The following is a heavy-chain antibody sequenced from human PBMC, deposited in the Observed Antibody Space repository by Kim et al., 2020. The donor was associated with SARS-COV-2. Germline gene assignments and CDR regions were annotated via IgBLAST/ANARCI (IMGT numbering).Heavy chain of an antibody. CDR3: ARVAPYGDMSDY. Sequence: SETLSLTCTVSGGSISSGGYYWSWIRQHPGKGLEWIGYIYYSGSTYYNPSLKSRVTISLDTSKNQFSLKLSSVTAADTAVYYCARVAPYGDMSDYWGQGTLVTVSS. V-gene: IGHV4-31*03. CDR2: IYYSGST. D-gene: IGHD4-17*01. J-gene: IGHJ4*02. CDR1: GGSISSGGYY.